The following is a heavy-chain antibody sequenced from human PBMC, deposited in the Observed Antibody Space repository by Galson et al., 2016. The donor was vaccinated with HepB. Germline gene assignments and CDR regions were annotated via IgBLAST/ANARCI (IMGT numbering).Heavy chain of an antibody. Sequence: SLRLSCAASGFIFSSYNMNWVRQAPGKGLEWVSSISCSGRYIYYADAPKARFTISRDNAENSLYPQMNSLRAEDTAVYYCARDVWAARTDYYAMDVWGQGTTVTVSS. CDR3: ARDVWAARTDYYAMDV. D-gene: IGHD6-6*01. CDR1: GFIFSSYN. CDR2: ISCSGRYI. J-gene: IGHJ6*02. V-gene: IGHV3-21*01.